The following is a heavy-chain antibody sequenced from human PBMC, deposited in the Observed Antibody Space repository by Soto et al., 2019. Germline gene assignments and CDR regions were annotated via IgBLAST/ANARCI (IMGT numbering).Heavy chain of an antibody. Sequence: QVQLVESGGGVVQPGRSLSLSCAASGFTFSSYGMHWVRQAPGKGLEWVAVISYDGSNKYYADSVKGRFTISRDNSKNTLYLQMNSLRAEYKAVYYCAGPITPVGAFYIWGQGTMVNVSS. CDR3: AGPITPVGAFYI. CDR1: GFTFSSYG. V-gene: IGHV3-30*03. J-gene: IGHJ3*02. CDR2: ISYDGSNK. D-gene: IGHD2-15*01.